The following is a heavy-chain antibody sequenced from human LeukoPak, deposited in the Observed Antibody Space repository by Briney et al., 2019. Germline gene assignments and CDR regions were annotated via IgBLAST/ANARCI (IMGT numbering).Heavy chain of an antibody. CDR3: AKDSYVSGRPLHTFDV. D-gene: IGHD3-10*01. Sequence: GGSLRLSCAASGFTFAIHAMTWVRQAPGKGLEWVSGISGDGTSTHYAESVKGQFTISRDNSQNTLFLQMNSLRVEDTAIYYCAKDSYVSGRPLHTFDVWGQGTMVTVSS. V-gene: IGHV3-23*01. CDR2: ISGDGTST. J-gene: IGHJ3*01. CDR1: GFTFAIHA.